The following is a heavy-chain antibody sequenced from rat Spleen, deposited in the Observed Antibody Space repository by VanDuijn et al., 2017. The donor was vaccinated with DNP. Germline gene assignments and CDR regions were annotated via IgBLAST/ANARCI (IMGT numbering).Heavy chain of an antibody. Sequence: EVQLVESGGGLVQPGRSLKLSCAASGFTFSNFGMAWVRQAPKKGLEWVATISYNGGTTYYRDSVKGRFTISRDNVKSSLYLQMDSLRSEDTATYYCARQDPFDYWGQGVMVTVSS. V-gene: IGHV5-29*01. CDR2: ISYNGGTT. CDR3: ARQDPFDY. CDR1: GFTFSNFG. J-gene: IGHJ2*01.